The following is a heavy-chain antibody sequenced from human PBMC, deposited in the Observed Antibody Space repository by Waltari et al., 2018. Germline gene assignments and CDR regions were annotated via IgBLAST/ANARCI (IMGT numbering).Heavy chain of an antibody. CDR3: APLPGGSGQTFDY. J-gene: IGHJ4*02. V-gene: IGHV1-69-2*01. Sequence: EVELVQSGAEVKKPGVTVKIPCKASGYTFMDYFMHWVQQAPGKGLEWMGRIDPEDGETVYAEKFQGRVTITADTSTDTAYMELSSLTSGDTAVYYCAPLPGGSGQTFDYWGQGTLVTVSS. CDR2: IDPEDGET. CDR1: GYTFMDYF. D-gene: IGHD3-10*01.